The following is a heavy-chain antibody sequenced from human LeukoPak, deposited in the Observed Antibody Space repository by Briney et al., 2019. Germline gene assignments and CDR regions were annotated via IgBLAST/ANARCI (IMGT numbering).Heavy chain of an antibody. J-gene: IGHJ3*02. CDR1: GDSMSSYY. V-gene: IGHV4-59*08. CDR3: ARHVTISGPYDASDI. CDR2: IYYSGGT. Sequence: SETLSLPCTVSGDSMSSYYWSWIRQPPGKGLEWFGYIYYSGGTDYNPPLKSRVTISVDTSKNQFSLKLRSVTAADTAVYYCARHVTISGPYDASDIWGQGTMVTVSP. D-gene: IGHD5-24*01.